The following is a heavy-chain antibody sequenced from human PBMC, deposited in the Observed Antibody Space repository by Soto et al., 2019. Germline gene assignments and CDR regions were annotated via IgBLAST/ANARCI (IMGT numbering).Heavy chain of an antibody. J-gene: IGHJ5*02. CDR3: ARQSIFGVVIVWFDP. CDR1: GGSISSSSYY. Sequence: QLQLQESGPGLVKPSETLSLTCTVSGGSISSSSYYWGWIRQPPGKGLEWIGSIYYSGSTYYNPSLKSRVTISVDTSKNQVSLKLSSVTAADTAVYYCARQSIFGVVIVWFDPWGQGTLVTVSS. D-gene: IGHD3-3*01. CDR2: IYYSGST. V-gene: IGHV4-39*01.